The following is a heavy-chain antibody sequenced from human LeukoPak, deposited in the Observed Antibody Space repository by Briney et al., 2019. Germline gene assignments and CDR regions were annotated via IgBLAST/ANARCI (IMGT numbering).Heavy chain of an antibody. J-gene: IGHJ6*02. CDR1: GFTFSSYG. Sequence: GSLRLSCAASGFTFSSYGMHWVRQAPGKGLEWVSAISGSGGSTYYADSVKGRFTISRDNSKNTLYLQMNSLRAEDTAVYYCARDGSYYGMDVWGQGTTVTVSS. CDR3: ARDGSYYGMDV. CDR2: ISGSGGST. V-gene: IGHV3-23*01.